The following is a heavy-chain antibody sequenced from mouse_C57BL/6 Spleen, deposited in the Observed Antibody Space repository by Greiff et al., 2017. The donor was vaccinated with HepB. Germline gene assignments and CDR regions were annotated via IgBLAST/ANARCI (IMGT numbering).Heavy chain of an antibody. CDR3: AGDDGTGGFAY. J-gene: IGHJ3*01. Sequence: VQLQQSGAELVRPGTSVKVSCKASGYAFTDYLIEWVKQRPGQGLEWIGVIIPGSGGTNYNEKFKGKATLTADKSSSTAYMQLSSLTSEDSAVYSCAGDDGTGGFAYWGQGTLVTVSA. CDR2: IIPGSGGT. D-gene: IGHD2-3*01. CDR1: GYAFTDYL. V-gene: IGHV1-54*01.